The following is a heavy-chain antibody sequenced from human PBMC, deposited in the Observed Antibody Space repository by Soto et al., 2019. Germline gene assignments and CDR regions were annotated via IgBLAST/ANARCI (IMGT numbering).Heavy chain of an antibody. CDR1: GGSTRSNVYY. V-gene: IGHV4-39*01. D-gene: IGHD3-3*01. CDR2: MSYTTTA. CDR3: VRHGRDGVTIFGVAAYNVVT. J-gene: IGHJ5*02. Sequence: QLQLRESGPGLVKPSETLSLTCAVSGGSTRSNVYYWGWVRQPPGKGLEWIGSMSYTTTAYYNPSLRSRVLISVDTSKNQFSLRLSSVIAADTAVYYCVRHGRDGVTIFGVAAYNVVTWGQGTLVTVSS.